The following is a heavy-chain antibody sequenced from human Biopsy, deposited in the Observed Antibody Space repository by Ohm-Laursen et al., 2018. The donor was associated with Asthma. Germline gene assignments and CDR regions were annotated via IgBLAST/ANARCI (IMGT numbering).Heavy chain of an antibody. CDR2: IRVYNGNT. Sequence: GSSEKDSCKTSGYTFNSAGITGVRQAQGEGREWMGGIRVYNGNTKVAQKLQDRVTLITDTSTSTAYMELRSLTSDDTAVYFSAMAVDYSHYYGIDFWRQGTTFPVS. CDR3: AMAVDYSHYYGIDF. CDR1: GYTFNSAG. J-gene: IGHJ6*02. V-gene: IGHV1-18*01. D-gene: IGHD3-10*01.